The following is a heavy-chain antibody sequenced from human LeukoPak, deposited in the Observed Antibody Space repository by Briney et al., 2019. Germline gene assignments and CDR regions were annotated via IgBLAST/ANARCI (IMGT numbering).Heavy chain of an antibody. CDR1: GGSISSGDYY. Sequence: PSETLSLTCTVSGGSISSGDYYWSWIRQPPGKGLVWLGYIYYSGITNYNPSLKSRVTMSLDTSNNQFSLKLSSVAAADTAVYYCARVLLSSGYSTWGQGTLVTVTS. CDR2: IYYSGIT. CDR3: ARVLLSSGYST. D-gene: IGHD3-22*01. J-gene: IGHJ5*02. V-gene: IGHV4-61*08.